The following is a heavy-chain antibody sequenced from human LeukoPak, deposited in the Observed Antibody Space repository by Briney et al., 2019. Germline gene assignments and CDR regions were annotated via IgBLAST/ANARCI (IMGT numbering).Heavy chain of an antibody. D-gene: IGHD3-10*01. CDR1: GGSFSGYY. J-gene: IGHJ4*02. CDR2: INHSGST. Sequence: LESLSLTCAVYGGSFSGYYWTWIRQPPGKGLEWIGEINHSGSTNYNPSLKSRVTISIDTSKNQISLNLTSVTAADTALYYCAGGTTPGVFWGQGTLATVSS. V-gene: IGHV4-34*01. CDR3: AGGTTPGVF.